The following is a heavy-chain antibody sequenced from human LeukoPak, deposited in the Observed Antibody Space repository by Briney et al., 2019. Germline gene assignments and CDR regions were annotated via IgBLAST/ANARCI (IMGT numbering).Heavy chain of an antibody. D-gene: IGHD3-10*01. CDR1: GGTFSSYA. Sequence: ASVKVSYKASGGTFSSYAISWVRQAPGQGLEWMGGIIPIFGTANYAQKFQGRVTITADESTSTAYMELSSLRSEDTAVYYCAMIYGSGSGYGMDVWGKGTTVTVSS. J-gene: IGHJ6*04. CDR2: IIPIFGTA. CDR3: AMIYGSGSGYGMDV. V-gene: IGHV1-69*13.